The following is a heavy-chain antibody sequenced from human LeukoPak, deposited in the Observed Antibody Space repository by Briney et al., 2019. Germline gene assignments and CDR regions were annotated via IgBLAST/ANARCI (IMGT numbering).Heavy chain of an antibody. CDR1: GFTFSDNY. V-gene: IGHV3-11*04. CDR2: ISSSGNTT. J-gene: IGHJ4*02. D-gene: IGHD6-19*01. CDR3: ARDGGSAWFLDY. Sequence: PGGSLRLSCAASGFTFSDNYMSWIRQAPGKGLEWVSYISSSGNTTKNADSVKGRFTITRDNAKNSLYLQVNSLRAEDTAVYYCARDGGSAWFLDYWGQGTLVTVSS.